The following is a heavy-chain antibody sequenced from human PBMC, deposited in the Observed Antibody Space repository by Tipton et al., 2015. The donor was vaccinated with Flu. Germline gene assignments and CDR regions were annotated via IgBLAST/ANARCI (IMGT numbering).Heavy chain of an antibody. D-gene: IGHD1-26*01. V-gene: IGHV3-53*01. Sequence: SLRLSCAASGFTVSSNYMSWVRQAPGKGLEWVSVIYPGGTTYYADSVKGRFTISRDNSKNTLYLQMNSLRAEDTAVYYCAKDRAGASDYWGQGTLVTVSS. J-gene: IGHJ4*02. CDR2: IYPGGTT. CDR3: AKDRAGASDY. CDR1: GFTVSSNY.